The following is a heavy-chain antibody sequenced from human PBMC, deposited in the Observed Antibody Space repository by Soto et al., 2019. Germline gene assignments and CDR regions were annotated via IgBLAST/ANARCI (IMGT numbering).Heavy chain of an antibody. CDR3: ARDRGQWLENDAFDI. CDR2: IYSGGST. V-gene: IGHV3-66*01. J-gene: IGHJ3*02. Sequence: EVQLAESGGGLVQPGGSLRLSCAASGFTVSSNYMSWVRQAPGKGLEWVSVIYSGGSTYYADSVKGRFTISRDNSKNTLYLQMNSLRAEDTAVYYCARDRGQWLENDAFDIWGQGTMVTVSS. CDR1: GFTVSSNY. D-gene: IGHD6-19*01.